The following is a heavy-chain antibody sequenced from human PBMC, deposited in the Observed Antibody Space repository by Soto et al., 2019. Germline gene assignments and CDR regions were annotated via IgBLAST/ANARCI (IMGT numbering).Heavy chain of an antibody. Sequence: SETLSLTCTVSGGSISSSSYYWGWIRQPPGKGLEWIGSIYYSGSTYYNPSLKSRVTISVDTSKNQFSLKLSSVTAADTAVYYCARRNDILTGYSYFAYYYYGMDVWGQGTTVTVSS. J-gene: IGHJ6*02. CDR1: GGSISSSSYY. CDR3: ARRNDILTGYSYFAYYYYGMDV. V-gene: IGHV4-39*01. CDR2: IYYSGST. D-gene: IGHD3-9*01.